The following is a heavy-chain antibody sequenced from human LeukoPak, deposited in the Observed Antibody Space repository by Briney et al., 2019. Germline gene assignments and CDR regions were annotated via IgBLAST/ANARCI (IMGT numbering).Heavy chain of an antibody. CDR1: GGSITSSCYY. CDR2: IYFSGST. J-gene: IGHJ4*02. CDR3: ARQEGSQNFDY. Sequence: AETLSLTCTVSGGSITSSCYYWGWIRRPPGKGLEWFVIIYFSGSTYCNPALSSRVTISVDTSKTQFSLKLSSVTAADTAVYYCARQEGSQNFDYWGQGTLVTVSS. V-gene: IGHV4-39*01.